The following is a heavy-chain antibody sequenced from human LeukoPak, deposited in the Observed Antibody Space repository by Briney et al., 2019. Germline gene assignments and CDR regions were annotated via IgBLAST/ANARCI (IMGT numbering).Heavy chain of an antibody. CDR2: IYYSGST. D-gene: IGHD3-22*01. CDR3: ARNSTYYYDRSTYSYFDD. CDR1: GGSIRSSSYY. V-gene: IGHV4-39*01. J-gene: IGHJ4*02. Sequence: SETLSLTCTVSGGSIRSSSYYWGWIRQPPGKGLEWIGSIYYSGSTHYNPSLKSRVTISVDTPKNQLSLKLSSVTAADTAMYYCARNSTYYYDRSTYSYFDDWGQGTLVTVSS.